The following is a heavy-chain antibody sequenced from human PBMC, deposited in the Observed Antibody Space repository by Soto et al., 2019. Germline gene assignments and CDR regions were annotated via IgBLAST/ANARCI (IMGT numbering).Heavy chain of an antibody. V-gene: IGHV4-34*01. CDR1: GGSFSGYF. D-gene: IGHD3-3*01. CDR2: INHSGST. J-gene: IGHJ6*03. CDR3: AHDFWSGYSTSYYYYMDV. Sequence: ASETLSLTCAVYGGSFSGYFWSWIRQPPGKGLEWIGEINHSGSTNYNPSLKSRVTISVDTSKNQFSLKLSSVTAADTAVYYCAHDFWSGYSTSYYYYMDVWGKGTTVTVSS.